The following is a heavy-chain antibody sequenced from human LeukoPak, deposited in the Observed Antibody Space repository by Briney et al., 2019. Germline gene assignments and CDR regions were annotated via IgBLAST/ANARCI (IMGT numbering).Heavy chain of an antibody. CDR2: IKQDGSEK. D-gene: IGHD5-12*01. CDR3: ARGSGHDRVYYYGMDV. V-gene: IGHV3-7*03. Sequence: GGSLRLSCAASGFTFSKYWMTWVRQAPGKGLEWVANIKQDGSEKSYVDSVKGRYTIPRDNIKNSLHLQMNSLRVEDTAVYYCARGSGHDRVYYYGMDVWGQGTTVTVSS. J-gene: IGHJ6*02. CDR1: GFTFSKYW.